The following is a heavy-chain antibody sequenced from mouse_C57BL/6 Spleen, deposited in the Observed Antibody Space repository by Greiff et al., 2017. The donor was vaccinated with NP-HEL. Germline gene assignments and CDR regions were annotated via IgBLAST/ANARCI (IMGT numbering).Heavy chain of an antibody. CDR2: IDPETGGT. V-gene: IGHV1-15*01. Sequence: VQLQQSGAELVRPGASVTLSCKASGYTFTDYEMHWVKQTPVHGLEWIGAIDPETGGTAYNQKFKGKAILTADKSSSTAYMELRSLTSEDSAVYYCTRPLYGSSWGFAYWGQGTLVTVSA. CDR3: TRPLYGSSWGFAY. CDR1: GYTFTDYE. D-gene: IGHD1-1*01. J-gene: IGHJ3*01.